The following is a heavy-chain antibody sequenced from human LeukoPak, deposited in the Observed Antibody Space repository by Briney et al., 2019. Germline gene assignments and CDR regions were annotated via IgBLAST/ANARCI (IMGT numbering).Heavy chain of an antibody. D-gene: IGHD1-26*01. Sequence: LETLSLTCAVYGGSFSGYYWSWIRQPPGKGLEWIGEINHSGSTNYNPSLKSRVTMSVDTSKNQFSLKLSSVTAADTAVYYCARAGIVGASDAFDIWGQGTMVTVSS. J-gene: IGHJ3*02. CDR1: GGSFSGYY. CDR3: ARAGIVGASDAFDI. V-gene: IGHV4-34*01. CDR2: INHSGST.